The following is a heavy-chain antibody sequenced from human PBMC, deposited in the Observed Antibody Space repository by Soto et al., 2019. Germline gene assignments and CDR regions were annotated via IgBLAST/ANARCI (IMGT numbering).Heavy chain of an antibody. CDR2: INPSGGST. Sequence: ASVKVSCKASGYTFTSYYMHWVRQAPGQGLEWMGIINPSGGSTSYAQKFQGRVTMTRDTSISTAYMELSRLRSDDTAVYYCARGLEGIEFSYWGQGTLVTVSS. CDR1: GYTFTSYY. CDR3: ARGLEGIEFSY. V-gene: IGHV1-46*01. J-gene: IGHJ4*02. D-gene: IGHD5-12*01.